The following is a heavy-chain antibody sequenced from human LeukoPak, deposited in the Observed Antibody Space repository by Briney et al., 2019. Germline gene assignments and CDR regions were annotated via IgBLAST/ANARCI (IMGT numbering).Heavy chain of an antibody. Sequence: ALVKVSCKASGYTFTSYDINWVRQATGQGLEWMGWMNPNSGNTGYAQKFQGRVSMTRNTSISTAYMELSSLRSEDTAVYYCASRYYYGSGSYYTDWGQGTLVTVSS. CDR2: MNPNSGNT. J-gene: IGHJ4*02. V-gene: IGHV1-8*01. CDR1: GYTFTSYD. CDR3: ASRYYYGSGSYYTD. D-gene: IGHD3-10*01.